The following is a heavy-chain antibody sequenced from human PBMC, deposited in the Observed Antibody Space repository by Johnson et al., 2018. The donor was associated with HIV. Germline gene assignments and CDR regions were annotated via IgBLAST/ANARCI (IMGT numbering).Heavy chain of an antibody. CDR3: ARDTSGEGRAFDI. CDR1: AFTFSSND. J-gene: IGHJ3*02. Sequence: VQLVESGGGLVQPGGSLRLSCGASAFTFSSNDMKWVRQAPGKGLEWVSPISGSDHSTYYADSVRGRFTISRDNAKNSLDLQMNSLRAEDTAVYYCARDTSGEGRAFDIWGQGTMVTVSS. V-gene: IGHV3-23*04. CDR2: ISGSDHST. D-gene: IGHD3-10*01.